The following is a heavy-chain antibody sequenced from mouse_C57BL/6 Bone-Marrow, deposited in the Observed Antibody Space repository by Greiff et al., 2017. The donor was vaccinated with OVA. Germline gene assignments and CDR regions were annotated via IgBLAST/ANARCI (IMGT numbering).Heavy chain of an antibody. CDR3: ERGGLRREDYAMDY. Sequence: VQLQQPGAELVKPGASVKLSCKASGYTFTSYWMHWVKQRPGRGLEWIGRIDPNSGGPKYNEKFKSKATLTVDKPYSTAYMQLSSLTSEDSAVYYCERGGLRREDYAMDYWGQGTSVTVSS. CDR1: GYTFTSYW. J-gene: IGHJ4*01. D-gene: IGHD2-4*01. V-gene: IGHV1-72*01. CDR2: IDPNSGGP.